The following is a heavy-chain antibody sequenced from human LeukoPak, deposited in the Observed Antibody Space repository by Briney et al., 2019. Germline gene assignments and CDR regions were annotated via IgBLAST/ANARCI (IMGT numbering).Heavy chain of an antibody. CDR1: GFTFSSYG. CDR2: ISYDGSNK. D-gene: IGHD2-8*01. J-gene: IGHJ5*02. CDR3: ARDNGEWRLNWFDH. V-gene: IGHV3-30*03. Sequence: GGSLRLSCAASGFTFSSYGMHWVRQAPGKGLEWVAVISYDGSNKYYADSVKGRFTISRDNSKNTLYLQMNSLRAEDTAVYYCARDNGEWRLNWFDHWGQGTLVTVSS.